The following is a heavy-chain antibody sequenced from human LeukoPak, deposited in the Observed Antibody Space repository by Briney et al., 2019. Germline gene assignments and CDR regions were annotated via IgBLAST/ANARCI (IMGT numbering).Heavy chain of an antibody. Sequence: SETLSLTCAVYGGSFSGYYWGWIRQPPGKGLEWIGSIYYSGSTYYNPSLKSRVTISVDTSKNQFSLKLSSVTAADTAVYYCARTYYYYYYMDVWGKGTTVTVSS. CDR1: GGSFSGYY. CDR2: IYYSGST. J-gene: IGHJ6*03. V-gene: IGHV4-34*01. CDR3: ARTYYYYYYMDV.